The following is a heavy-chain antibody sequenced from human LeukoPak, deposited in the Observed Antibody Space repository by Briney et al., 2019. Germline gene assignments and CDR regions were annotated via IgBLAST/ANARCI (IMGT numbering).Heavy chain of an antibody. Sequence: GGSLRLSCAASGFTFSSYGMHWVRQAPGKGLEWVAVISYDGSNKYYADSVKGRFTISRDNSKNTLYLQMNSLRAEDTAVYYCARLIAAAGTLDYWGQGILVTVSS. CDR2: ISYDGSNK. J-gene: IGHJ4*02. V-gene: IGHV3-30*03. CDR1: GFTFSSYG. CDR3: ARLIAAAGTLDY. D-gene: IGHD6-13*01.